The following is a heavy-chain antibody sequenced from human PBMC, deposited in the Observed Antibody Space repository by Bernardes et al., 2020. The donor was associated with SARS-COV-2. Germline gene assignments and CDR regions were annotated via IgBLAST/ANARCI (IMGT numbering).Heavy chain of an antibody. J-gene: IGHJ4*02. Sequence: ASVKVSCKASGYTFTGYYMHWVRQAPGQGLEWIGWINPNSGGTSYAQKFQGRVTMTRDTSISTAYMELSRLISDDTAVYYCARINSGWTLGYYFDYWGQGTLVTVSS. CDR1: GYTFTGYY. V-gene: IGHV1-2*02. D-gene: IGHD6-19*01. CDR3: ARINSGWTLGYYFDY. CDR2: INPNSGGT.